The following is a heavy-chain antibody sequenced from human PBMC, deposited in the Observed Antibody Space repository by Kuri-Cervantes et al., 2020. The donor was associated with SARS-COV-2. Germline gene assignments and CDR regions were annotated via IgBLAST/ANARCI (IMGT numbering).Heavy chain of an antibody. CDR2: IYYDGST. V-gene: IGHV4-61*01. J-gene: IGHJ4*01. CDR3: ARASTSFDG. Sequence: GSLRLSCSVSGGSVSSGSYYWSWIRQPPGKGLEWIGHIYYDGSTNYKTSLKGRVTISLDTSKNQFSLKVDSVTAADTAVYYCARASTSFDGWGHGTLVTVSS. CDR1: GGSVSSGSYY.